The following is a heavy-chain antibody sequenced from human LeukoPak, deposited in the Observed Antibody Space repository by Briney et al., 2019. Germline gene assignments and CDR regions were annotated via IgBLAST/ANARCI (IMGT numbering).Heavy chain of an antibody. D-gene: IGHD2-15*01. CDR2: ISYDGSNK. CDR1: GFTFSSYA. J-gene: IGHJ5*02. V-gene: IGHV3-30-3*01. CDR3: ARERISRAWFDP. Sequence: GGSLRLSCAASGFTFSSYAMSWVRQAPGKGLEWVAVISYDGSNKYYADSVKGRFTISRDNSKNTLYLQMNSLRAEDTAVYYCARERISRAWFDPWGQGTLVTVSS.